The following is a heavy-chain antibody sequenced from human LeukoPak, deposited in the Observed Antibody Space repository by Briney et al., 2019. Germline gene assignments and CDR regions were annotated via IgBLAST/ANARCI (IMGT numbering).Heavy chain of an antibody. J-gene: IGHJ2*01. Sequence: GGSLRLSCAASGFSFSSYAMSWVRQAPGKGLEWVSTISGSGGSTHYVDSVKGRFTISRDNSKLTLYLQLNSLRADDTAVYYCGRRPVNGVTAYWYFDPWGRGTLVTVSS. D-gene: IGHD2-21*02. CDR1: GFSFSSYA. V-gene: IGHV3-23*01. CDR2: ISGSGGST. CDR3: GRRPVNGVTAYWYFDP.